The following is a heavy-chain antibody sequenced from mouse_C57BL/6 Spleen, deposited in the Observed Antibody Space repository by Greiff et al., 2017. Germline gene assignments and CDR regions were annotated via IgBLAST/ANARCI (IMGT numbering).Heavy chain of an antibody. Sequence: VQLQQSGAELVKPGASVKISCKASGYAFSSYWMNWVKQRPGKGLEWIGQIYPGDGDTNYNGKFKGKATLTADKSSSTAYMQLSSLTSEDSAVYFCAREDSNYGRYFDVWGTGTTVTVSS. J-gene: IGHJ1*03. CDR2: IYPGDGDT. CDR1: GYAFSSYW. CDR3: AREDSNYGRYFDV. D-gene: IGHD2-5*01. V-gene: IGHV1-80*01.